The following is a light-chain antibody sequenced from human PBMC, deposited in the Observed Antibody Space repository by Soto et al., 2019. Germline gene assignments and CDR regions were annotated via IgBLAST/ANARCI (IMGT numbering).Light chain of an antibody. CDR1: QGISNY. V-gene: IGKV1-27*01. CDR3: LKYNSAPRT. Sequence: DIQMTQSPSSLSASVGDRVTITCRASQGISNYLAWYQQKPGKVPKLLIYAASTLQSGVPSRFSGSGSGTAFTLTISRLQAEDVATYYCLKYNSAPRTFGQGTKLEIK. CDR2: AAS. J-gene: IGKJ2*01.